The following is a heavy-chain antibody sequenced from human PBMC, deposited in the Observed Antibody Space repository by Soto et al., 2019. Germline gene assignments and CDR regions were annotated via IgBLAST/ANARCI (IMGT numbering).Heavy chain of an antibody. J-gene: IGHJ4*02. CDR2: ISGNSGKT. CDR1: GVGFSTYA. CDR3: ALPSCGGDFYSPFDY. Sequence: EVQLLESGGGFVQPGGSLRLSCTASGVGFSTYAISWVRQAPGKGLEWVSVISGNSGKTDYADSVKGRFSISRDKSENTVYLQLNRLRAADTAVYYCALPSCGGDFYSPFDYWGQGTLVTVSS. V-gene: IGHV3-23*01. D-gene: IGHD2-21*02.